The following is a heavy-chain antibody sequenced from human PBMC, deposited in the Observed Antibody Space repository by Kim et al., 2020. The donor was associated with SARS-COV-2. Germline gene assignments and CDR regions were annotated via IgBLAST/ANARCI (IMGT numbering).Heavy chain of an antibody. V-gene: IGHV4-4*02. J-gene: IGHJ4*02. Sequence: PSLKSRVTISVDKSKNQFSLKLSSVTAADTAVYYCARVGGSTMVRGVIARWGQGTLVTVSS. D-gene: IGHD3-10*01. CDR3: ARVGGSTMVRGVIAR.